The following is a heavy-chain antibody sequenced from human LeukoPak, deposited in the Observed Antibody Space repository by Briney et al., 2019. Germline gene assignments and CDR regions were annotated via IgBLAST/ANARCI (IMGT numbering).Heavy chain of an antibody. J-gene: IGHJ4*02. CDR3: AKGNSVNWNPTGFDY. D-gene: IGHD1-20*01. CDR1: GFTFSSHA. V-gene: IGHV3-23*01. CDR2: ISGSAGST. Sequence: GGSLRLSCAASGFTFSSHAMSWVRQAPGKGLEWVSGISGSAGSTYYADSVKGRFTISRDNSKNTLYLQMNSLRAEDTAVYYCAKGNSVNWNPTGFDYWGQGPLVTVSS.